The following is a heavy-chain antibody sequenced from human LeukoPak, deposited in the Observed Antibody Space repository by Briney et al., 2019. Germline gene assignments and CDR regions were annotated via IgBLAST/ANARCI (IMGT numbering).Heavy chain of an antibody. D-gene: IGHD2-2*01. CDR3: ARPSSTDHV. Sequence: GASVKVSCKAPGYTFTDYYYIHWVRQAPGQGLEWMGWLNPKSGDTNYAQKFQGRVTVTMDTSISTAYMGLSRLRSDDTAVYYCARPSSTDHVWGQGTQVTVSS. V-gene: IGHV1-2*02. CDR1: GYTFTDYY. J-gene: IGHJ4*02. CDR2: LNPKSGDT.